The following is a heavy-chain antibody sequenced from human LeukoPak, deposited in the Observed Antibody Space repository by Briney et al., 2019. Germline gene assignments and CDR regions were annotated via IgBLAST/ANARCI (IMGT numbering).Heavy chain of an antibody. V-gene: IGHV4-59*12. D-gene: IGHD5-18*01. CDR2: IYNSGST. Sequence: KPSETLSLTCTVSGASISSYYWNWIRQPPGKRLEWIGNIYNSGSTNYNPSLKSRVTISVDTSKNQFSLKLSSVTAADTAVYYCARAPVFGYSYGYTGRYYFDYWGQGTLVTVSS. CDR3: ARAPVFGYSYGYTGRYYFDY. J-gene: IGHJ4*02. CDR1: GASISSYY.